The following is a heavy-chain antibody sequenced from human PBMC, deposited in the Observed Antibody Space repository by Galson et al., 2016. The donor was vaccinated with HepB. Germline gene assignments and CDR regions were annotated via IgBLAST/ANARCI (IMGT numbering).Heavy chain of an antibody. Sequence: SLRLSCAASGFAFSVYGMTWVRQAPRKGLEWVSAISTSGSSTDYADSVKGRFTISRDNSKNTLYLQMNSLRAEDTAVYYCARDLSGPDYWGQGTLDTVSS. CDR1: GFAFSVYG. CDR2: ISTSGSST. V-gene: IGHV3-23*01. CDR3: ARDLSGPDY. J-gene: IGHJ4*02.